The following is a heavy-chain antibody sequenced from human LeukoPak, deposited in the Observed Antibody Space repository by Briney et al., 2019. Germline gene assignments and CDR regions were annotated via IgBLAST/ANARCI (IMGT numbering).Heavy chain of an antibody. CDR2: IHTSGRT. V-gene: IGHV4-59*08. D-gene: IGHD4-11*01. CDR3: ARHPDYSNYVSWFDP. CDR1: DDSISDYY. Sequence: SETLSLTCTVSDDSISDYYRGWIRQPPGKGLEWIGHIHTSGRTSYKSSLKSRVTISIDTSNNEFSLRLSSVTAADTAVYYCARHPDYSNYVSWFDPWGQGTLVTVSS. J-gene: IGHJ5*02.